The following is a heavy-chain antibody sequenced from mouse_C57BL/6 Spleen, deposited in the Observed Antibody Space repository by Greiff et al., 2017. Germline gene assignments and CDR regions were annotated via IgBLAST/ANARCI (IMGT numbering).Heavy chain of an antibody. CDR2: IDPSDSET. CDR3: ARLDSSGYVGGFAY. D-gene: IGHD3-2*02. Sequence: VQLKQPGAELVRPGSSVKLSCKASGYTFTSYWMHWVKQRPIQGLEWIGNIDPSDSETHYNQKFKDKATLTVDKSSSTAYMPLSSLTSEDSAVYYCARLDSSGYVGGFAYWGQGTLVTVSA. J-gene: IGHJ3*01. V-gene: IGHV1-52*01. CDR1: GYTFTSYW.